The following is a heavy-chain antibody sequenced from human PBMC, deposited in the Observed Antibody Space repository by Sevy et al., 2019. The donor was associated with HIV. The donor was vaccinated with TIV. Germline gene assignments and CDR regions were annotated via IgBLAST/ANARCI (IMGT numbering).Heavy chain of an antibody. J-gene: IGHJ4*02. Sequence: WGSLRLSCAASGFTFSSYAMSWVRQAPGKGLEWVSAISGSGGSTYYADSVKGRFTISRDNSKNTLYLQMNSLRAEDTAVYYCAKGDGGIAAAGIFDYWGQGTLVTVSS. CDR2: ISGSGGST. CDR3: AKGDGGIAAAGIFDY. D-gene: IGHD6-13*01. V-gene: IGHV3-23*01. CDR1: GFTFSSYA.